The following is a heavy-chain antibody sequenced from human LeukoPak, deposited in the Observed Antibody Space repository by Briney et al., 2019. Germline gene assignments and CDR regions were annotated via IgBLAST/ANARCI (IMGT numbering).Heavy chain of an antibody. D-gene: IGHD5-18*01. CDR3: SRCGIYSYGYDDYYYYGMDV. CDR2: IYYIGST. CDR1: GGSISGYY. V-gene: IGHV4-59*01. J-gene: IGHJ6*02. Sequence: PSETLSLTCAVCGGSISGYYWSWIRQPPRKGREWMGYIYYIGSTNYNPSLTSRVTISVDTSMKQFSLKLSSVTAAYTAVHYSSRCGIYSYGYDDYYYYGMDVWGQGTTVTVSS.